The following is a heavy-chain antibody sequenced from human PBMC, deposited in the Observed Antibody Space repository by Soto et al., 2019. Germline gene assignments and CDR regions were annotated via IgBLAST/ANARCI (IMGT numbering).Heavy chain of an antibody. CDR1: AGSISSGYYY. CDR3: ASGGRRDLHPS. Sequence: SETLSLTCTVSAGSISSGYYYLSWIRQPPGKGLEWIGYIYYSGSTYYNPSLKSRVTISVDTSKNQFSLKLSSVTAADTAVYYCASGGRRDLHPSWGQGSPVTVSS. CDR2: IYYSGST. J-gene: IGHJ1*01. V-gene: IGHV4-30-4*01.